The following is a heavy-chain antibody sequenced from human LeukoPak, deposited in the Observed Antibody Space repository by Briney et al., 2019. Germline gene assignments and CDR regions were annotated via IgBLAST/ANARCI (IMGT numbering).Heavy chain of an antibody. V-gene: IGHV4-30-2*01. CDR3: ARWFGEDYFDY. Sequence: SETLSLTCTVSGGSISSGGYYWSWIRQPPGKGLEWIGYIYHSGSTYYNPSLKSRVTISVDRSKNQFSLKLSSVTAADTAVYYCARWFGEDYFDYWGQGTLVTVSS. J-gene: IGHJ4*02. CDR1: GGSISSGGYY. D-gene: IGHD3-10*01. CDR2: IYHSGST.